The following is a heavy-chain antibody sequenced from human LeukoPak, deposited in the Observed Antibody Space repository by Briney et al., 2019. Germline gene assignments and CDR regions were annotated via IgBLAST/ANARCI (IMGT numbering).Heavy chain of an antibody. J-gene: IGHJ4*02. D-gene: IGHD4-23*01. CDR1: GFTFSSYA. CDR3: AKRADYGGNSYDY. V-gene: IGHV3-30-3*01. CDR2: ISYDGSNK. Sequence: PGGSLRLSCAASGFTFSSYAMHWVRQAPGKGLEWVAVISYDGSNKYYADSVKGRFTISRDNSKNTLYLQMNSLRAEDTAVYYCAKRADYGGNSYDYWGQGTLVTVSS.